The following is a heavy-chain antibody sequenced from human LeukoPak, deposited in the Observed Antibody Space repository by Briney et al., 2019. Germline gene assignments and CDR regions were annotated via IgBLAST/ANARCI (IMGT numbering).Heavy chain of an antibody. Sequence: GRSLRLSCAASGFTFSSYAMHWVRQAPGKGLEWVAVISYDGSNKYYADSVKGRFTISRDNSKNTLYLQMNSLRAEDTAVYYCARDSIAAAEYYYYYMDVWGKGTTVTVSS. J-gene: IGHJ6*03. V-gene: IGHV3-30*04. CDR3: ARDSIAAAEYYYYYMDV. CDR1: GFTFSSYA. D-gene: IGHD6-13*01. CDR2: ISYDGSNK.